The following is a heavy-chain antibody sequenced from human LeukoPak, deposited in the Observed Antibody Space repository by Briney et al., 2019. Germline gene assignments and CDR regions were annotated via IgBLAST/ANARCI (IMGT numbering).Heavy chain of an antibody. V-gene: IGHV4-34*01. D-gene: IGHD3-22*01. J-gene: IGHJ4*02. CDR3: ARGRDYYDSSGYYGYFDY. Sequence: SETLSLTCAVYGGSFSGYYRSWIRQPPGKGLEWIGEINHSGSTNYNPSLKSRVTISVDTSKNQFSLKLSSVTAADTAVYYCARGRDYYDSSGYYGYFDYWGQGTLVTVSS. CDR2: INHSGST. CDR1: GGSFSGYY.